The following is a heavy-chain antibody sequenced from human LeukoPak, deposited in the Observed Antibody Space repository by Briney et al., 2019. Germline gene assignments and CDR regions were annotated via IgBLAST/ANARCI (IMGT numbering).Heavy chain of an antibody. D-gene: IGHD2-15*01. J-gene: IGHJ6*02. Sequence: GGSLRLSCAASGYAFSSYDINWVRQAPGKGLEWVSYISRDSSTIYYADSVKGRFTISRDNAENSLYLQMNSLRDEDTAVYYCARGYFPPPNGMDVWGQGTTVTVSS. CDR3: ARGYFPPPNGMDV. CDR1: GYAFSSYD. V-gene: IGHV3-48*02. CDR2: ISRDSSTI.